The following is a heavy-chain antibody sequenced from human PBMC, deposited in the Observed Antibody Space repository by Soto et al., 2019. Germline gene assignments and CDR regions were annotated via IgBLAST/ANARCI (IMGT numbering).Heavy chain of an antibody. J-gene: IGHJ4*02. D-gene: IGHD1-26*01. CDR2: IGKSSSPI. V-gene: IGHV3-48*02. Sequence: EVQLVESGGGLVQPGGSLRLSCAASGFTFSSYSMTWVRQAPGKGLEWVSYIGKSSSPICYADSVRGRFFISRDNAKNSLYLQMNSLRDVDTAVYYCARDAGRGGAYDYWGQGTLVTVSS. CDR3: ARDAGRGGAYDY. CDR1: GFTFSSYS.